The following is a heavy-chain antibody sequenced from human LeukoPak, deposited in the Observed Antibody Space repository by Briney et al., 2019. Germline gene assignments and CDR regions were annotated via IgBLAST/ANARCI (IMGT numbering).Heavy chain of an antibody. CDR1: KFIFRDYA. J-gene: IGHJ4*02. D-gene: IGHD3-22*01. V-gene: IGHV3-30-3*01. CDR2: ISYDGSNK. Sequence: GGSLRLSCAASKFIFRDYAMSWVRQAPGKGLEWVAVISYDGSNKYYADSVKGRFTISRDNSKNTLYLQMNSLRAEDTAVYYCARDLARYYDSSGYWGQGTLVTVSS. CDR3: ARDLARYYDSSGY.